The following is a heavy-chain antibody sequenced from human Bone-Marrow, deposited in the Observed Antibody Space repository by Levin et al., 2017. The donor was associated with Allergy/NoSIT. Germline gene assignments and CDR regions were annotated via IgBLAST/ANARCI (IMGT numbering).Heavy chain of an antibody. CDR3: ARERYYDSSGLPFYGLDV. D-gene: IGHD3-22*01. Sequence: SGPTLVKPTQTLTLTCTFSGFSLSTTGMCVTWIRQPPGKALEWLALIDWDNNTDYSLSLRARLTISKDTSKNQVVLTLTNMDPVDTATYYCARERYYDSSGLPFYGLDVWGQGTTVTVSS. CDR1: GFSLSTTGMC. V-gene: IGHV2-70*12. CDR2: IDWDNNT. J-gene: IGHJ6*02.